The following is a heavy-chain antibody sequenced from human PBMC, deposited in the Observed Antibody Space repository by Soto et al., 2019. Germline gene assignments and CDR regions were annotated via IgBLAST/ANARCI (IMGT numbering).Heavy chain of an antibody. J-gene: IGHJ4*02. D-gene: IGHD3-16*01. V-gene: IGHV3-21*01. Sequence: EVQLVESGGGLVKPGGSLRLSCAASGFTFSSYSMNWVRQAPGKGLEWVSSISSSSSYIYYADSVKGRFTISRDNAKKSLYLQMNSLRAEDTAVYYCARAIRSRGGYYFDYWGQGTLVTVSS. CDR2: ISSSSSYI. CDR3: ARAIRSRGGYYFDY. CDR1: GFTFSSYS.